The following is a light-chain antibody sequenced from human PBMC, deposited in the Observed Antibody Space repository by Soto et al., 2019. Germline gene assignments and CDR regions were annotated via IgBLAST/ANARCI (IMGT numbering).Light chain of an antibody. CDR1: QSVSNNY. CDR3: QQHFGSPFT. Sequence: EIVLTQSPGTLSLSPGERATLSCRASQSVSNNYLAWYQQKPGQAPRLLIHDASSRATGIPDRFSGSGSGTDFTLTISRLEPEDFAVYYCQQHFGSPFTCGPETKV. V-gene: IGKV3-20*01. CDR2: DAS. J-gene: IGKJ3*01.